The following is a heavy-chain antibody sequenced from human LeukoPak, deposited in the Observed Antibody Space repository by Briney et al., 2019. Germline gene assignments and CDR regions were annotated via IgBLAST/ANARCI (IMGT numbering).Heavy chain of an antibody. J-gene: IGHJ4*02. CDR2: IYHSGST. D-gene: IGHD3-3*01. CDR3: ARGIRYYGY. Sequence: PSQTLSLTCAVSGGSISSGGYSWSWIRQPPGKGLEWIGYIYHSGSTYYNPSLKSRVTISVDTSKNQFSLKLSSVTAADTAVYYCARGIRYYGYWGQGTLVTVSS. CDR1: GGSISSGGYS. V-gene: IGHV4-30-2*01.